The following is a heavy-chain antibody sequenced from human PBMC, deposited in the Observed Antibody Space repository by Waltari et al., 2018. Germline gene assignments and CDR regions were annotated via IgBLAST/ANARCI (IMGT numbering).Heavy chain of an antibody. CDR2: IYYSGST. CDR1: VAPITLCSSS. J-gene: IGHJ4*02. CDR3: ASGRRYFDY. Sequence: QLQLQESAPGLVKPSEPLSLTCPVPVAPITLCSSSWGWIRQPPGKGLEWIGSIYYSGSTYYNPSLKSRVTISVDTSKNQFSLKLSSVTAADTAVYYCASGRRYFDYWGQGTLVTVSS. D-gene: IGHD2-15*01. V-gene: IGHV4-39*01.